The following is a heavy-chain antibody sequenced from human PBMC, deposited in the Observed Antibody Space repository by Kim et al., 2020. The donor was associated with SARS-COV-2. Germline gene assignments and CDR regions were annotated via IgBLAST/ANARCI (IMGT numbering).Heavy chain of an antibody. J-gene: IGHJ4*02. CDR3: WRHTPGGYNLYYVDS. Sequence: SETLSLTCTVSGGSINSGSYYWGWSRQPPGKGLEWIGSMFHSGSTFYNPSLKSRVTISADASKNQFSLKLSSVTAADTAVYYCWRHTPGGYNLYYVDSWGQGSLVIVSS. D-gene: IGHD1-26*01. CDR2: MFHSGST. V-gene: IGHV4-39*01. CDR1: GGSINSGSYY.